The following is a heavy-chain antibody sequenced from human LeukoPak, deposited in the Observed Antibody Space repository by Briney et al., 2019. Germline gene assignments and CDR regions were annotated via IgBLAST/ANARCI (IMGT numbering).Heavy chain of an antibody. CDR2: INQDGSQK. CDR1: GFTFSSYS. V-gene: IGHV3-7*01. Sequence: GGSLRLPCAASGFTFSSYSMSWVRQAPGKGLEWVANINQDGSQKYHVDSVKGRFTISRDNAKNSLYLQMSSLRAEDTAVYYCASRIVGTPDYFDYWGQGTLVTVSS. D-gene: IGHD1-26*01. CDR3: ASRIVGTPDYFDY. J-gene: IGHJ4*02.